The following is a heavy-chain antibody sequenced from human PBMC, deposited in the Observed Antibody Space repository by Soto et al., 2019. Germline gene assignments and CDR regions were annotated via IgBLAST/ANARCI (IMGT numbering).Heavy chain of an antibody. J-gene: IGHJ4*02. Sequence: SFTSYWIGWVRQMPGKGLEWMGIIYPGDSDTRYSPSFQGQVTISADKSISTAYLQWSSLKASDTAMYYCARVFDFWSGYRGYYFDYWGQGTLVTVSS. CDR1: SFTSYW. CDR3: ARVFDFWSGYRGYYFDY. CDR2: IYPGDSDT. D-gene: IGHD3-3*01. V-gene: IGHV5-51*01.